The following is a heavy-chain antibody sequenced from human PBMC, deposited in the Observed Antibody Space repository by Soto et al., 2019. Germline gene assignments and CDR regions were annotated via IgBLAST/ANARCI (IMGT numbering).Heavy chain of an antibody. V-gene: IGHV3-23*01. CDR3: ANRYYGSGSYYPEGPWYFDL. D-gene: IGHD3-10*01. J-gene: IGHJ2*01. CDR1: GFTFSSYA. CDR2: ISGSGGST. Sequence: QPGGSLRLSCAASGFTFSSYAMSWVRQAPGKGLEWVSAISGSGGSTYYADSVKGRFTISRDNSKNTLYLQMNSLRAEDTAVYYCANRYYGSGSYYPEGPWYFDLWGRGTLVTVSS.